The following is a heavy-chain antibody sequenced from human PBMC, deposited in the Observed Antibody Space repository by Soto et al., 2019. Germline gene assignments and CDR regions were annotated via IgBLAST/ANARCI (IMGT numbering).Heavy chain of an antibody. CDR1: GGSVNSDNYY. CDR3: ARDIRGFSRALDY. D-gene: IGHD5-18*01. J-gene: IGHJ4*02. Sequence: SETLSLTCNVSGGSVNSDNYYWTWVRQPPGKGLEWIGNIHNSGTTNYNPSLQNRVTLSIDTSKNQYSLQLTSVSAADAALYYCARDIRGFSRALDYWGRGTPVTVSS. CDR2: IHNSGTT. V-gene: IGHV4-61*01.